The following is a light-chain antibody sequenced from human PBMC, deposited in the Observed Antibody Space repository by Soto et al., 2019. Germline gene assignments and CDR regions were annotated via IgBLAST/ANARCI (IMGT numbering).Light chain of an antibody. V-gene: IGKV3-15*01. Sequence: EKVITQSPATLSASPGARAPRSCRANQSISSNLAWYQQKPGQAPRLLIYGATTRATGIPARFSGSGSGTDFTLTISSLQSEDFAVYYCQMYNNWLGTFGGGTKVDIK. CDR1: QSISSN. CDR3: QMYNNWLGT. J-gene: IGKJ4*01. CDR2: GAT.